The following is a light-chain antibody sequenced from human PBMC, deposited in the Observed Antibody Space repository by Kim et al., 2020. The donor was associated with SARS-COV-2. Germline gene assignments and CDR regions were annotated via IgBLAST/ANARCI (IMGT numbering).Light chain of an antibody. J-gene: IGKJ4*01. V-gene: IGKV3-11*01. Sequence: EIVLTQSPATLSSSPGERATLSCRASQSVSSYLAWYQQKPGQAPRLLIYDASNRATGIPARFSGSGSGTDSTLTISSLEPEDFAVYYCQQRSNWPPRLTFGGGTKVDIK. CDR1: QSVSSY. CDR3: QQRSNWPPRLT. CDR2: DAS.